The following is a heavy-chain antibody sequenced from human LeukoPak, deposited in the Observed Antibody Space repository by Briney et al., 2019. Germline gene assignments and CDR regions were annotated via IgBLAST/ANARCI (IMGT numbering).Heavy chain of an antibody. V-gene: IGHV3-7*03. CDR3: TTDVHKIAAAAKEILGTDAFDI. J-gene: IGHJ3*02. CDR1: GFTFNSYW. CDR2: INPDGSGK. D-gene: IGHD6-13*01. Sequence: GGSLRLSCAASGFTFNSYWMIWVRQAPGKGLEWVANINPDGSGKYYVDSVKGRFTISRDNAKKSLYLQMNSLKTEDTAVYYCTTDVHKIAAAAKEILGTDAFDIWGQGTMVTVSS.